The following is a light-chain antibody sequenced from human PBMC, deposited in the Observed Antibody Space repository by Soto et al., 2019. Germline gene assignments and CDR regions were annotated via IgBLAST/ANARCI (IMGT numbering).Light chain of an antibody. V-gene: IGKV3-20*01. CDR2: SAS. CDR3: QQYGSSPLFT. J-gene: IGKJ3*01. Sequence: EIVLTQSPGTLSLSPGERATLSCRASQSVSSSYLARYQQKPGQAPRLLIYSASSRATGIPDRFSGSGSGTDFILAISRLEPEDFAVYYCQQYGSSPLFTFVPGTKVDIK. CDR1: QSVSSSY.